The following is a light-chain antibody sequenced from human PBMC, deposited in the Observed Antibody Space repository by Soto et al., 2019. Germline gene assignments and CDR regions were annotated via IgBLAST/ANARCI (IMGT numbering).Light chain of an antibody. Sequence: NFMLTQPHSVSESPGKTVTISCTRSVGNIASTYVQWFQQRQGSAPTAMIYEDTKRPSGVPDRVSGAVDSSSNSASLTISGLKTEDEADYYCQSYDLGNRGVFGGGTKLTVL. CDR2: EDT. J-gene: IGLJ3*02. V-gene: IGLV6-57*04. CDR3: QSYDLGNRGV. CDR1: VGNIASTY.